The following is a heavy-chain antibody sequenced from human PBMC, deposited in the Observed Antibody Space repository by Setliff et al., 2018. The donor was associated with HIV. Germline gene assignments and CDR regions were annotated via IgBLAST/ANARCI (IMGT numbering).Heavy chain of an antibody. J-gene: IGHJ4*02. V-gene: IGHV3-23*01. CDR3: AKDRGCSV. CDR1: GFTFSSYA. D-gene: IGHD2-15*01. CDR2: ISGSGGHT. Sequence: PGGSLRLSCAASGFTFSSYAMSWVRQAPGKGLEWVSGISGSGGHTYYAESVKGRSTISRDKSKNTLYLQMNSLRAEDTAVYYCAKDRGCSVWGQGTLVTVSS.